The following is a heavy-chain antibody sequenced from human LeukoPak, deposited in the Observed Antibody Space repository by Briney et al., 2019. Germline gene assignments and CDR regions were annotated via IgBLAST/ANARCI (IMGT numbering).Heavy chain of an antibody. J-gene: IGHJ6*02. CDR1: GGSISSYY. CDR2: IYYSGST. Sequence: SETLSLTCTVSGGSISSYYWSWIRQPPGKGLEWIGYIYYSGSTNYNPSLKSRVTISVDTSKNQFSLKLSSVTAADTAVYYCERDFRNSGCDYPYYYYGTDVWGQGTTVTVSS. D-gene: IGHD5-12*01. CDR3: ERDFRNSGCDYPYYYYGTDV. V-gene: IGHV4-59*01.